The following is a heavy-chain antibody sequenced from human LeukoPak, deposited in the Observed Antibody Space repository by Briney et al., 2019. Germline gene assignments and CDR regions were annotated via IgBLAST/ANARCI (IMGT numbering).Heavy chain of an antibody. J-gene: IGHJ4*02. CDR3: ARVYCSDGSCYSFDY. CDR1: GGSFSGYY. V-gene: IGHV4-34*01. CDR2: INHSGST. Sequence: SETLSLTCAVYGGSFSGYYWSWIRQPPGKGLEWIGEINHSGSTNYNPSLKSRVTISVDTSKNQFSLKLSSVTAADTAVYYCARVYCSDGSCYSFDYWGQGTLITVSS. D-gene: IGHD2-15*01.